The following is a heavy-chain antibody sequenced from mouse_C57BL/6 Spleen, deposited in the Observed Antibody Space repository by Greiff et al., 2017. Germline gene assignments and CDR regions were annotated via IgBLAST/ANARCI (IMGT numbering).Heavy chain of an antibody. Sequence: EVQLVESGGGLVQPKGSLKLSCAASGFSFNTYAMNWVRQAPGKGLEWVARIRSKSNNYATYYADSVKDRFTISRDDSESMLYLQMNNLKTEDTAMYYCVRHPDYDGSSHLYFDVWDTGTTVTVSS. CDR1: GFSFNTYA. D-gene: IGHD1-1*01. CDR3: VRHPDYDGSSHLYFDV. J-gene: IGHJ1*03. V-gene: IGHV10-1*01. CDR2: IRSKSNNYAT.